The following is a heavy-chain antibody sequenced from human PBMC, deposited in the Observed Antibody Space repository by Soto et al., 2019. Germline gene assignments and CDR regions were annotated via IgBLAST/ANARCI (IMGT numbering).Heavy chain of an antibody. Sequence: QVQLVQSGPEVKKPGASVKVSCKASGYSFSDYGVTWVRQSPGQGLQWMGWISAYNDDRNYAQNFQDRITMTTDTSTSTAYVELRSLISDDTAVYFCGRARSAAMVTSDYWGQGTLVTVSS. V-gene: IGHV1-18*01. CDR1: GYSFSDYG. CDR3: GRARSAAMVTSDY. J-gene: IGHJ4*02. D-gene: IGHD5-18*01. CDR2: ISAYNDDR.